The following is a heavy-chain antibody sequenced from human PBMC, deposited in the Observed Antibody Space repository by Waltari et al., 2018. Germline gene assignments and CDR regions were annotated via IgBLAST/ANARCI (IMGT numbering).Heavy chain of an antibody. J-gene: IGHJ6*02. Sequence: QVQLVQSGAEVKKPGASVKVSCKVSGYTLTDLSMHWVRQAPGKGLEWMGGFDPEDGETIYAQKFQGRVTMTEDTSTDTAYMELSSLRSEDTAVYYCATDCSSTSCWGNYYYGMDVWGQGTTVTVSS. CDR2: FDPEDGET. CDR1: GYTLTDLS. D-gene: IGHD2-2*01. CDR3: ATDCSSTSCWGNYYYGMDV. V-gene: IGHV1-24*01.